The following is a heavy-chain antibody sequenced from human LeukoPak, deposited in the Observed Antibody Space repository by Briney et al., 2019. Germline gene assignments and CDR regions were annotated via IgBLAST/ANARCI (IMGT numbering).Heavy chain of an antibody. Sequence: GGSLRLSCAASGFTFSTYDMHWVRQTIGKGLEWVSAIGAGGDTYYQDSVKGRFTIFRDNANLYLQMNTLRPGDTAVYYCVREGTFASPEAGRWIDSFDIWGQGTMVTVSS. CDR3: VREGTFASPEAGRWIDSFDI. CDR1: GFTFSTYD. D-gene: IGHD6-13*01. V-gene: IGHV3-13*01. CDR2: IGAGGDT. J-gene: IGHJ3*02.